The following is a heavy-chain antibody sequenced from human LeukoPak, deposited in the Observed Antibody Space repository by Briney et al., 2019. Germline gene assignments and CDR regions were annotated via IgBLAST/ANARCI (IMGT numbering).Heavy chain of an antibody. Sequence: GGSLRLSCVASGFTFSSMNMNWVRQAPGKGLEWVSSISSSSNYIYYADSVKGRFTISRDNAKNSLYLQMNSLRAEDTAVYYCARDGGRLSSDYWGQGTLVTVSS. D-gene: IGHD3-16*01. V-gene: IGHV3-21*01. CDR3: ARDGGRLSSDY. J-gene: IGHJ4*02. CDR1: GFTFSSMN. CDR2: ISSSSNYI.